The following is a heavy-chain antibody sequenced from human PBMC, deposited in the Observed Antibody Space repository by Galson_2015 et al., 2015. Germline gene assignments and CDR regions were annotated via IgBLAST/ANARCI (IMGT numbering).Heavy chain of an antibody. D-gene: IGHD1-26*01. CDR2: IHQMGST. CDR1: GGSVSSGGYS. Sequence: TLSLTCAVSGGSVSSGGYSWSWIRQPPGKGLEWVGYIHQMGSTYYNPSLRSRVTISMDSFNNQFSLEVNSVTAADTAVYYCARVVLGRFDSWGQGTLVTVSS. V-gene: IGHV4-30-2*01. J-gene: IGHJ4*02. CDR3: ARVVLGRFDS.